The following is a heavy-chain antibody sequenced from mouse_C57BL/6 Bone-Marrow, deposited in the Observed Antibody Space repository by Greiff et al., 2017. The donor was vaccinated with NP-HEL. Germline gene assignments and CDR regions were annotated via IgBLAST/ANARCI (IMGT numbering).Heavy chain of an antibody. D-gene: IGHD1-2*01. CDR1: GYTFTSYW. Sequence: QVQLQQPGAELVKPGASVKMSCKASGYTFTSYWITWVKQRPGQGLEWIGDIYPGSSSTNYNEKFKSKATLTVDTSSSTAYMQLSSLTSEDSAVYYCARWGTTAWYFDVWGTGTTVTVSS. J-gene: IGHJ1*03. CDR3: ARWGTTAWYFDV. V-gene: IGHV1-55*01. CDR2: IYPGSSST.